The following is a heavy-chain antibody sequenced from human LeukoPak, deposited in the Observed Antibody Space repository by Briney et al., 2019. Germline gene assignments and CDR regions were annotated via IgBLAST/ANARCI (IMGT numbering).Heavy chain of an antibody. CDR3: ARDRCSSTSCYNTPNWFDP. V-gene: IGHV3-20*01. CDR1: GFKFDDYG. D-gene: IGHD2-2*02. CDR2: INWNGGSR. J-gene: IGHJ5*02. Sequence: QPGGSLSLSCAASGFKFDDYGMSWVRHVPGKGLEWVSGINWNGGSRGYADSVKGRFTISRDNAKNSVYLQMNSLRSEDTAFYHCARDRCSSTSCYNTPNWFDPWGQGTLVTVSS.